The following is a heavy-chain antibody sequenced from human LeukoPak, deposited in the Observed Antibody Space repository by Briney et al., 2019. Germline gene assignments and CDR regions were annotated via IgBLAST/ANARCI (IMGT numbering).Heavy chain of an antibody. CDR2: IYDSGDT. Sequence: TSSETLSLTCTVSGGSISSYYWSWIRQPAGKGLEWIGRIYDSGDTNYNPSLRSRATMSIDTSKNQFSLKLSSVTAADTAVYYCARADCASSNCHSTGTFDIWGQGTMVTVS. D-gene: IGHD1-1*01. V-gene: IGHV4-4*07. J-gene: IGHJ3*02. CDR3: ARADCASSNCHSTGTFDI. CDR1: GGSISSYY.